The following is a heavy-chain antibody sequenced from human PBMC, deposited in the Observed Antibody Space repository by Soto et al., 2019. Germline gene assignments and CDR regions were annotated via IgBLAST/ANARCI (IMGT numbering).Heavy chain of an antibody. D-gene: IGHD3-22*01. J-gene: IGHJ5*02. CDR1: AGSLSNYY. Sequence: QVQLQESGPGLVKPSETLSLTCTVSAGSLSNYYLSWIRQPPGKGLEWIGRIYNGWSINYKPSLKSRVTMSVDTSKQQCSLKLTSVTAADTAVYYCARDLDSSGFSPDWFDPWGQGTLVTVSS. CDR3: ARDLDSSGFSPDWFDP. V-gene: IGHV4-4*07. CDR2: IYNGWSI.